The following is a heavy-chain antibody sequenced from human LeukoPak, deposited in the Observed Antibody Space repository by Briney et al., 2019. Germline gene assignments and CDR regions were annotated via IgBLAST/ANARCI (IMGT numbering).Heavy chain of an antibody. J-gene: IGHJ6*02. Sequence: GRSLRLSCSGSGFTFGDYTLTWVRQAPGKGLEWLAFIIGKAYGGTTEYAASVKGRFTISRDDSKRVAYLQMNSLKTEDTGVYFCTRDRPSYSNYVGDYGMDVWGQGTAVTVSS. CDR3: TRDRPSYSNYVGDYGMDV. D-gene: IGHD4-11*01. CDR2: IIGKAYGGTT. V-gene: IGHV3-49*04. CDR1: GFTFGDYT.